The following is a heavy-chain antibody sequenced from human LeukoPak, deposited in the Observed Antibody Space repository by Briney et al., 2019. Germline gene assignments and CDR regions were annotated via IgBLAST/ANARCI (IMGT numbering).Heavy chain of an antibody. V-gene: IGHV3-23*01. J-gene: IGHJ5*02. CDR3: VKHYQLLYGWFDP. Sequence: GGSLRLSCAASEFTFSSYAMSWVRQAPGKGLEWVSAISGSGGSTYYADSVKSRFTISRDNSKNTLYLQMNSLRAEGTAVYYCVKHYQLLYGWFDPWGQGTLVTVSS. CDR1: EFTFSSYA. CDR2: ISGSGGST. D-gene: IGHD2-2*02.